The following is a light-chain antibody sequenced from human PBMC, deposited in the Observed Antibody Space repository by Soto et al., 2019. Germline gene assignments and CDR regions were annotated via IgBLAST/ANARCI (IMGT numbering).Light chain of an antibody. V-gene: IGLV7-46*01. CDR1: TGAVTSGHY. Sequence: QAVVTQEPSLTVSPGGTVTLTCGSSTGAVTSGHYPYWFQQKPGQAPRTLINDTSNKHSWTPARFSGSLLGGKAALTLSGAQPEDEAEYYCLLSYSGARVFGGGTTLTVL. CDR2: DTS. CDR3: LLSYSGARV. J-gene: IGLJ2*01.